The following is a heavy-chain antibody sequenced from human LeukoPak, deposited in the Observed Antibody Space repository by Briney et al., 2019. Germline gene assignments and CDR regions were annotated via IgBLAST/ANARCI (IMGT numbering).Heavy chain of an antibody. CDR2: INPNSGGT. D-gene: IGHD6-6*01. CDR3: ARAGGRQLALLNWFDP. CDR1: GYTFTGYY. Sequence: GASVKVSCKASGYTFTGYYMHWVRQAPGQGLEWMGWINPNSGGTNYAQKFQGRVTMTRDTSISTAYMELSRLRSDDTAVYYCARAGGRQLALLNWFDPWGQGTLVTVSS. V-gene: IGHV1-2*02. J-gene: IGHJ5*02.